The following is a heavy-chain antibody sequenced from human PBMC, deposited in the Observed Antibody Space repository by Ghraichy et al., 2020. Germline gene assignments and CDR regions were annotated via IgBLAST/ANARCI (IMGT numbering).Heavy chain of an antibody. CDR1: ASTFSGYG. CDR3: ATDIGDCNSGGCRSGPGLHY. D-gene: IGHD2-15*01. V-gene: IGHV3-30*02. Sequence: GGSLRLSCSASASTFSGYGMHWVRQAPGTGLDWVALILTDGSSKFYTDSVKGRFTISRDNSTNTLYLQMNSLRAEDTAIYYCATDIGDCNSGGCRSGPGLHYWGQGTLVSVSS. J-gene: IGHJ4*02. CDR2: ILTDGSSK.